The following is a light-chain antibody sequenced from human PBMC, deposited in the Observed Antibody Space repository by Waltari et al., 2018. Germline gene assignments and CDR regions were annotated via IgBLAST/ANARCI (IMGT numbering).Light chain of an antibody. V-gene: IGKV3-15*01. CDR3: QQYNNWPPWT. CDR1: QGVSSK. CDR2: DTS. Sequence: EIVMTQSPATLSVSPGERATLSCRASQGVSSKLAWYQQKPGQPPRLLLYDTSVRAAGIPARFSGSWSGTEFTLTISSLQSDDFAVYYCQQYNNWPPWTFGQGTKVEIK. J-gene: IGKJ1*01.